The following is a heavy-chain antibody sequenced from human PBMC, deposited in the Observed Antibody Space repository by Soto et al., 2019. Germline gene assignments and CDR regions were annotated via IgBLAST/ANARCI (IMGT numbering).Heavy chain of an antibody. CDR3: AKDGYYDFWSGYYTPNNYYYYMDV. D-gene: IGHD3-3*01. Sequence: GGSLRLSCAASGFTFSSYGMHWVRQAPGKGLEWVAVISYDGSNKYYADSVKGRFTISRDNSKNTLYLQMNSLRAEDTPVYYCAKDGYYDFWSGYYTPNNYYYYMDVWGKGTTVTVSS. CDR1: GFTFSSYG. J-gene: IGHJ6*03. CDR2: ISYDGSNK. V-gene: IGHV3-30*18.